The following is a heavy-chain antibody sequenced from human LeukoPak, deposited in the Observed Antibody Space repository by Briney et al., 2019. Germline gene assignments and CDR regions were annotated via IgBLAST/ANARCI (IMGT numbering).Heavy chain of an antibody. CDR3: ATGKPSGSYYQTFDY. CDR1: GYTLTELS. CDR2: FDPEDGET. J-gene: IGHJ4*02. V-gene: IGHV1-24*01. Sequence: ASVKVSCKVSGYTLTELSMHWVRQAPGKGLEWMGGFDPEDGETIYAQKFQGRVTMTEDTSTDTAYMELSSLRSEDTAEYYCATGKPSGSYYQTFDYWGQGTLVTVSS. D-gene: IGHD3-10*01.